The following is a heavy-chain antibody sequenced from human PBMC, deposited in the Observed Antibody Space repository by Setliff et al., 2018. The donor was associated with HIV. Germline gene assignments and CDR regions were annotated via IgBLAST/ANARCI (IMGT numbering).Heavy chain of an antibody. CDR2: IYYSGST. CDR3: ARDGPQTYGDYERYYFDY. J-gene: IGHJ4*02. V-gene: IGHV4-59*12. D-gene: IGHD4-17*01. CDR1: GDSISSFY. Sequence: ASETLSLTCTVSGDSISSFYWSWIRQAPGKGLEWIGYIYYSGSTQYNPSLKSRVTISVDTSKNQFSLKLSSVTAADTAVYYCARDGPQTYGDYERYYFDYWGQGTLVTVSS.